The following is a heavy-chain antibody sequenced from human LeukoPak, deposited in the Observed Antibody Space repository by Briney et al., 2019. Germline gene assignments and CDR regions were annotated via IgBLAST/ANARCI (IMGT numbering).Heavy chain of an antibody. CDR3: ARSDVTVTKGYYYYYMDV. V-gene: IGHV4-4*07. CDR2: VYTSGST. D-gene: IGHD4-17*01. CDR1: GGSISSYY. Sequence: SETLSLTCTVSGGSISSYYWSWIRQPAGKGLEWIGRVYTSGSTNYNPSLKSRVTMSVDTSKNQFSLKLSSVTAADTAVYYCARSDVTVTKGYYYYYMDVWGKGTTVTVSS. J-gene: IGHJ6*03.